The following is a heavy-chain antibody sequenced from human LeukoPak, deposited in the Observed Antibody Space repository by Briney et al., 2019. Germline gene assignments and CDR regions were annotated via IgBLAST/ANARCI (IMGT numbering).Heavy chain of an antibody. CDR3: ARGYYGSGSYYNSGYWFDP. CDR1: GYTFTGYY. CDR2: INTNTGNP. V-gene: IGHV7-4-1*02. J-gene: IGHJ5*02. Sequence: ASVKVSCKASGYTFTGYYMHWVRQAPGQGLEWMGWINTNTGNPTYAQGFTGRFVFSLDTSVSTAYLQISSLKAEDTAVYYCARGYYGSGSYYNSGYWFDPWGQGTLVTVSS. D-gene: IGHD3-10*01.